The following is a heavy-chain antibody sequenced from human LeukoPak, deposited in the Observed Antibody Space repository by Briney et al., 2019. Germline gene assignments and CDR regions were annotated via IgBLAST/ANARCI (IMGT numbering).Heavy chain of an antibody. CDR2: INPSGGST. J-gene: IGHJ4*02. CDR1: GYIFTSYY. Sequence: ASVKVSCKASGYIFTSYYMHWVRQAPGQGLEWMGIINPSGGSTSYAQKSQGRVTMTRDTSTSTIYMELSSLRSEDTAVYYCARVSRQYNYGSNYFDYWGQGTLVTVSS. CDR3: ARVSRQYNYGSNYFDY. V-gene: IGHV1-46*01. D-gene: IGHD5-18*01.